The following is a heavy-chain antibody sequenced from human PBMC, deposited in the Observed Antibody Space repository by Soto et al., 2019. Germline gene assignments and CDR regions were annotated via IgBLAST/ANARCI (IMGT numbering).Heavy chain of an antibody. J-gene: IGHJ6*02. CDR2: ISGRGGST. Sequence: EVQLLESGGGLVQPGGSLRLSCAASGFTFSSYAMSWVRQAPGKGLEWVSAISGRGGSTYYADSVKGRFTISRDNSKNTLYLQMNSLRAEDTAVYYCAKEGGSGSYYVPTHNLDYYYGMDVWGQGTTVTVSS. V-gene: IGHV3-23*01. CDR3: AKEGGSGSYYVPTHNLDYYYGMDV. CDR1: GFTFSSYA. D-gene: IGHD3-10*01.